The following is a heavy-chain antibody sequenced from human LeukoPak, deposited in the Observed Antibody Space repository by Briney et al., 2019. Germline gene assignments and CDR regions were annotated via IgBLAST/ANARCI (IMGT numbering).Heavy chain of an antibody. CDR1: GFTFSSYG. CDR2: IGSSSSYI. D-gene: IGHD3-10*02. J-gene: IGHJ6*04. Sequence: GGSLRLSCAASGFTFSSYGMNWVRQAPGKGLEWVSCIGSSSSYIYYADSVKGRFTISRDNAKNSLYLQMNSLRAEDTAVYYCAELGITMIGGVWGKGTTVTISS. V-gene: IGHV3-21*01. CDR3: AELGITMIGGV.